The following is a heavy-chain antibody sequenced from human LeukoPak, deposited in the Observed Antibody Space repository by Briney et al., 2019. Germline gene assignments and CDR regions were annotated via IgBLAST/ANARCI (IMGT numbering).Heavy chain of an antibody. Sequence: PGGSLRLSCAASGFTFSSYAMHWVRQAPGKRLEWVAVISYDGSNKYYADSVKGRFTISRDNSKNTLYLQMNSLRAEDTAVYYCARSADFDYWGQGTLVTVSS. V-gene: IGHV3-30-3*01. CDR3: ARSADFDY. J-gene: IGHJ4*02. CDR1: GFTFSSYA. CDR2: ISYDGSNK.